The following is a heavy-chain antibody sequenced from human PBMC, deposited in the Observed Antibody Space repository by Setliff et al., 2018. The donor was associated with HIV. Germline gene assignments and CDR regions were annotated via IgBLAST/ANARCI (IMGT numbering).Heavy chain of an antibody. Sequence: PGESLKISCKGSGYTFNTYWIGWVRQMPGKGLEWMGIINPHDSDTRYSPSFQGQVTISADKSISTAYLQWSSLKASDTAMYYCARGEFPTITPFDLWGQGTMVTVTS. J-gene: IGHJ3*01. CDR1: GYTFNTYW. V-gene: IGHV5-51*01. D-gene: IGHD1-1*01. CDR2: INPHDSDT. CDR3: ARGEFPTITPFDL.